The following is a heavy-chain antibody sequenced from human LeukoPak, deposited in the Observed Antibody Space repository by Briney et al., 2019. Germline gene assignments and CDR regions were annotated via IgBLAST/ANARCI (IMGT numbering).Heavy chain of an antibody. V-gene: IGHV3-7*01. D-gene: IGHD3-16*01. J-gene: IGHJ5*02. CDR3: ARLLGEATIYDL. Sequence: PGGSLRLSCAASGFTLYKHWMSWVRQAPGKGLEWVASINQNGNTKRYVDAVRGRFIISRDNAENSVSLQMNSLRDEDTAIYYCARLLGEATIYDLWGQGTLVTVSS. CDR1: GFTLYKHW. CDR2: INQNGNTK.